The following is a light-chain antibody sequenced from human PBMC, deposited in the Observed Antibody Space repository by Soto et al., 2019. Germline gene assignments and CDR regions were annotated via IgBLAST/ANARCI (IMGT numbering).Light chain of an antibody. CDR1: QIISRG. J-gene: IGKJ1*01. Sequence: DIQMTQSPSNLSASVGARVTITCRASQIISRGLAWYQQNPGKAPKLLIYKASSLESGVPSRFSGSGSGTEFTLTISSLQPDDFATYYCQQFNNYPWTFGQGTRVEIK. CDR2: KAS. CDR3: QQFNNYPWT. V-gene: IGKV1-5*03.